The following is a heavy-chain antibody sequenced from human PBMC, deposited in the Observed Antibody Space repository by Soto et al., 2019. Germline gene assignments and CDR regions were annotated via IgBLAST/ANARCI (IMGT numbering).Heavy chain of an antibody. CDR3: AKDWGKEDYYFDY. CDR1: GFTFSSYG. CDR2: ISYDGSNK. V-gene: IGHV3-30*18. D-gene: IGHD3-16*01. J-gene: IGHJ4*02. Sequence: GGSLRLSCAASGFTFSSYGMHWVRQAPGKGLEWVAVISYDGSNKYYADSVKGRFTISRDNSKNTLYLQMNSLRAEDTAVYYCAKDWGKEDYYFDYWGQGTLVTVSS.